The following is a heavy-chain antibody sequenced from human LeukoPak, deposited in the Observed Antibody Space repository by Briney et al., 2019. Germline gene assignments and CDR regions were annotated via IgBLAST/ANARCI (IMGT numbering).Heavy chain of an antibody. CDR2: INPEGSNQ. D-gene: IGHD2-2*01. CDR3: AKSQTDIVVVPAATFDY. J-gene: IGHJ4*02. V-gene: IGHV3-30*02. Sequence: GGSLRLSCAASGFSFNFYGIHWVRQAPGKGLERLAYINPEGSNQYYADSVKGRFTISRDNSKNMLYLQMHILRAEDTAVYYCAKSQTDIVVVPAATFDYWGRGTLVTVSS. CDR1: GFSFNFYG.